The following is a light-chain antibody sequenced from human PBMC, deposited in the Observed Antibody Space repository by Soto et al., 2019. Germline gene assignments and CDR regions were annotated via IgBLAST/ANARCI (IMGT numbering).Light chain of an antibody. J-gene: IGKJ2*01. CDR2: GAS. CDR1: QSISSN. V-gene: IGKV3-15*01. CDR3: QQYNKWPLVT. Sequence: ELVMTQSPGTLSVSPGERATLSCRASQSISSNLAWYQQKPGQAPTLLIYGASTRATGIPARFSGSGSGTEFTLTISSLQSEDFAVYYCQQYNKWPLVTFGQGTKLEIK.